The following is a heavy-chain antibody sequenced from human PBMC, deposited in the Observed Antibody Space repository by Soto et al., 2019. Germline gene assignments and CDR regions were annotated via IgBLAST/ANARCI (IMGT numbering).Heavy chain of an antibody. CDR2: ISYDGGNK. CDR1: GFTFNNYA. Sequence: QVQLVESGGGVVQPGRSLRLSCAASGFTFNNYAMHWVRQAPGKGLEWVAVISYDGGNKYYADSVKGRFTVSRDNSKNMVYLQTASLKTDATSVYYCARPTLVRTRGFDYLGQGTLVTVSS. J-gene: IGHJ4*02. V-gene: IGHV3-30-3*01. CDR3: ARPTLVRTRGFDY.